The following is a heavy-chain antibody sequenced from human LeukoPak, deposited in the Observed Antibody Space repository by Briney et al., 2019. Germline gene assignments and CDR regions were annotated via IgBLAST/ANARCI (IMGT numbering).Heavy chain of an antibody. D-gene: IGHD3-22*01. J-gene: IGHJ6*03. V-gene: IGHV4-39*07. CDR3: ASSAYESSGYGGYYMDV. CDR1: GGSINNSSYY. CDR2: MYYSGST. Sequence: SETLSLTCTVSGGSINNSSYYWGWIRQPPGKGLEWIGSMYYSGSTNYNPSLKRRVTISVDTSQNQFSFKLSSVTAADTAVYYCASSAYESSGYGGYYMDVWGKGTTVTVSS.